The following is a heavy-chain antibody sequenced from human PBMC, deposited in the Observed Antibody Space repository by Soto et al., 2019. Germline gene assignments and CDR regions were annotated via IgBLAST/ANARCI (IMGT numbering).Heavy chain of an antibody. CDR1: GRTFNTYT. Sequence: ASVKVSCKASGRTFNTYTFSCARRAPRQGLEWMGGIIPSFHTATYAPNFQGRVTITADESTRTAYMELRSLRSEDTALYYCARRGDEIYLNAFDIWGQGRMVTVSS. CDR3: ARRGDEIYLNAFDI. CDR2: IIPSFHTA. J-gene: IGHJ3*02. V-gene: IGHV1-69*13. D-gene: IGHD2-2*02.